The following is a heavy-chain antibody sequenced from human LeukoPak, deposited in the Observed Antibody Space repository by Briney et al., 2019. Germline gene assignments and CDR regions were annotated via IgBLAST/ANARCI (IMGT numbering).Heavy chain of an antibody. CDR3: ARWVVAADYYYYMDV. CDR2: INHSGST. D-gene: IGHD2-15*01. V-gene: IGHV4-34*01. J-gene: IGHJ6*03. Sequence: SETLSLTCAVYGGSFSDYYWSWIRQPPGKGLEWMGEINHSGSTNYNPSLKSRVTISVDTSKNQFSLKLSSVTAADTAVYYCARWVVAADYYYYMDVWGKGTTVTVSS. CDR1: GGSFSDYY.